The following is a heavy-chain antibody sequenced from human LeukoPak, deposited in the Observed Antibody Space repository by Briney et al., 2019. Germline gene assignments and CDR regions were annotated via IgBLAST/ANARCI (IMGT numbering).Heavy chain of an antibody. D-gene: IGHD2-15*01. CDR2: FDPEDGET. J-gene: IGHJ6*02. CDR1: GYTLTELS. V-gene: IGHV1-24*01. CDR3: ATDDPLGYCSGGSCYATKDYYYGMDV. Sequence: ASVKVSCKVSGYTLTELSMHWVRQAPGKGLEWMGGFDPEDGETIYAQKFQGRVTMTEDTSTDTAYMELSSLRSEDTAVYYCATDDPLGYCSGGSCYATKDYYYGMDVWGQGTTVTVSS.